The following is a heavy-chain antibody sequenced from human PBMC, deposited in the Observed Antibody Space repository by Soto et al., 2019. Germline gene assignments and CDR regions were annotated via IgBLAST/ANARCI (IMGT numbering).Heavy chain of an antibody. V-gene: IGHV5-51*01. Sequence: PGESLKISCKGSGYMFTNYWIGWVRQMPGKGLEWMGIIYPDDSDTRYSPSFQGQVTISADKSISTAYLQWSSLKASDTAMYYCARVSSYALTASPFDYRCPGTLVTVSS. CDR3: ARVSSYALTASPFDY. CDR1: GYMFTNYW. D-gene: IGHD2-21*02. J-gene: IGHJ4*02. CDR2: IYPDDSDT.